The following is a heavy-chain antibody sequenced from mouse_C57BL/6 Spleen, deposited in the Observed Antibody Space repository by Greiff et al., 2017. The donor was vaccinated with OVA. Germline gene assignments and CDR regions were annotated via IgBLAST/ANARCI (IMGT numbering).Heavy chain of an antibody. Sequence: EVKLMESGPVLVKPGASVKMSCKASGYTFTDYYMNWVKQSHGKSLEWIGVINPYNGGTSYNQKFKGKATLTVDKSSSTAYMELNSLTSEDSAVYYCARYYYGSSPDYWGQGTTLTVSS. D-gene: IGHD1-1*01. CDR1: GYTFTDYY. CDR3: ARYYYGSSPDY. V-gene: IGHV1-19*01. CDR2: INPYNGGT. J-gene: IGHJ2*01.